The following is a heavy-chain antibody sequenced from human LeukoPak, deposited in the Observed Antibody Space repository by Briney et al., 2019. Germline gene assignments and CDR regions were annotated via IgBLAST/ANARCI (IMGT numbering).Heavy chain of an antibody. V-gene: IGHV7-4-1*02. CDR3: ARTSRLTPGDRYFDL. J-gene: IGHJ2*01. CDR2: INTNTGNP. CDR1: GYTFTRYA. Sequence: DSVKVSCKASGYTFTRYAMNWVRQAPGHGREWMGWINTNTGNPTYAQGFTGRFVFSLDTSVSTAYLQISSLKAEDTAVYYCARTSRLTPGDRYFDLWGRGTLVTVSS. D-gene: IGHD3-10*01.